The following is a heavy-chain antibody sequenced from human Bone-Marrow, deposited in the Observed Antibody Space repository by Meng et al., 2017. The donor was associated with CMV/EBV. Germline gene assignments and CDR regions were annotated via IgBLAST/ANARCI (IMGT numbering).Heavy chain of an antibody. Sequence: LSGVASGFTFSSYDMTWVRQAPGKGLEWVSAFSGSTGGTTYADSVKGRFTVSRDISKNIVYLQMNSLRAEDTAIYFCAKDRGNWYFDLWGRGTLVTVS. CDR3: AKDRGNWYFDL. CDR1: GFTFSSYD. J-gene: IGHJ2*01. D-gene: IGHD1-14*01. CDR2: FSGSTGGT. V-gene: IGHV3-23*01.